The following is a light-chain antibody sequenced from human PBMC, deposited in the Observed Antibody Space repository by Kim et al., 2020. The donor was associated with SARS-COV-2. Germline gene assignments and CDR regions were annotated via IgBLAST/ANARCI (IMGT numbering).Light chain of an antibody. V-gene: IGLV3-9*01. J-gene: IGLJ3*02. CDR1: NIGSKN. CDR3: QVWDSSVV. Sequence: VSVALGQTAMITCGGNNIGSKNVHWYQQKPGQAPVLIIYRDNNRPSGIPERFSGSNSGNTATLTISRAQAGDEADYYCQVWDSSVVFGGGTQLTVL. CDR2: RDN.